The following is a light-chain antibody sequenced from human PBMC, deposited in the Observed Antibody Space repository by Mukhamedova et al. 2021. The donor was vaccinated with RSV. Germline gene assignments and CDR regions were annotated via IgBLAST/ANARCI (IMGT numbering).Light chain of an antibody. Sequence: GKAPNLLIYTASTLQSGVASRFSGSGSGTEFTLTISSLQPEDFATYYCQHLSSSPRGTFGQGTKVEIK. J-gene: IGKJ1*01. CDR2: TAS. CDR3: QHLSSSPRGT. V-gene: IGKV1-9*01.